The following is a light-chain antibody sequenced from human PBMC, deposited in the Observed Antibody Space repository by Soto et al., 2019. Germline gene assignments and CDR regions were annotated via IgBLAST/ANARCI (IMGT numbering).Light chain of an antibody. J-gene: IGLJ1*01. V-gene: IGLV2-14*01. CDR3: SSYTSSSTLCV. Sequence: QSALTQPASVSGSPGQSITISCTGTSSDVGGYNYVSWYQQHPGKVPKLMIYDVSNRPSGVSNRFSGSKSGNTASLTISGVLAEEEADYYCSSYTSSSTLCVFGTGTKLTVL. CDR1: SSDVGGYNY. CDR2: DVS.